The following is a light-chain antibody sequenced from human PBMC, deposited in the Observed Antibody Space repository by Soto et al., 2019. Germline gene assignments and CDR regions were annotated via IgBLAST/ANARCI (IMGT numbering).Light chain of an antibody. V-gene: IGLV2-14*02. CDR3: SSYTSSSTL. J-gene: IGLJ2*01. Sequence: QSALTQPTSVSGSPGQSITIACAGTSSDVGSYNPVSWYQQHPGKAPKLMIYEGSKRPSGVSNRFSGSKSGNTASLTISGFQAEDEADYYCSSYTSSSTLFGGGTKLTVL. CDR1: SSDVGSYNP. CDR2: EGS.